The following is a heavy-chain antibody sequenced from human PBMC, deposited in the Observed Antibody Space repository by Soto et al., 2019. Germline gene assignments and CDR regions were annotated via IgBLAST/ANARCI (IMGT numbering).Heavy chain of an antibody. J-gene: IGHJ4*02. Sequence: SETLSLTCAVYGGSFSGYYWSWIRQPPGKGLEWIGEINHSGSTNYNPSLKSRVTISVDTSKNQFSLKLSSVTAADTAVYYCARARGSYYGYFDYWGQGNLV. CDR1: GGSFSGYY. D-gene: IGHD1-26*01. V-gene: IGHV4-34*01. CDR2: INHSGST. CDR3: ARARGSYYGYFDY.